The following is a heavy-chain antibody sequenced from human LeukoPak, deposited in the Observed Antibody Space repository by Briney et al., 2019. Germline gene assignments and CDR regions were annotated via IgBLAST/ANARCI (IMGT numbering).Heavy chain of an antibody. D-gene: IGHD3-10*01. J-gene: IGHJ3*02. V-gene: IGHV1-2*02. CDR2: INPNSGGT. Sequence: ASVKVSCKASGYTFTAYSMHWVRQAPGQGLEWMGWINPNSGGTNYAQKFQGRVTMTRDTSITTAYMELSRLRSDDTAVYYCARDLDYFGSGSFFNIWGQGTMVTVSS. CDR1: GYTFTAYS. CDR3: ARDLDYFGSGSFFNI.